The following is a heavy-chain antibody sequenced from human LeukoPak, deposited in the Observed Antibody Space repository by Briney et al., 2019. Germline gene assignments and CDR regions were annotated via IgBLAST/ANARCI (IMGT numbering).Heavy chain of an antibody. CDR2: ISGSGGIT. D-gene: IGHD2-15*01. J-gene: IGHJ4*02. Sequence: GGSLRLSCAASGFTFSTFALTWVRQAPGKGLEWVSLISGSGGITYYADSVNGRFTISRDNSKNTLYLQMHSLRAEDTAVYYCAARPGEVAVPFDYWGQGTLVTVSS. CDR3: AARPGEVAVPFDY. CDR1: GFTFSTFA. V-gene: IGHV3-23*01.